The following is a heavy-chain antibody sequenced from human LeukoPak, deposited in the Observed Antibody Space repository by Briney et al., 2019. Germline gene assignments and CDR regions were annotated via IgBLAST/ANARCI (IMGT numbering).Heavy chain of an antibody. J-gene: IGHJ4*02. D-gene: IGHD5-18*01. CDR1: GGSISSHY. V-gene: IGHV4-4*09. CDR2: IYTSGST. Sequence: SETLSLTCTVSGGSISSHYWSWIRQPPGKGLEWIGYIYTSGSTNYNPSLKSRVTISVDTSKNQFSLKLSSVTAADTAVYYCARYGNLAMVVYYFDYWGQGTLVTVSS. CDR3: ARYGNLAMVVYYFDY.